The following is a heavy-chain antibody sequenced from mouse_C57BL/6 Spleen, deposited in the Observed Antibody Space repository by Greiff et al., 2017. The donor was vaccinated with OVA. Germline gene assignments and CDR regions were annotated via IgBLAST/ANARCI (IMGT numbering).Heavy chain of an antibody. CDR1: GYTFTSYW. D-gene: IGHD1-1*01. Sequence: VQLQQPGAELVKPGASVKLSCKASGYTFTSYWMHWVKQRPGQGLEWIGMIHPNSGSTNYNEKFKSKATLTVDKSSSTAYMQLSSLTSEDSAVYYGARTYGSSSYYFDYWGQGTTLTVSS. J-gene: IGHJ2*01. CDR3: ARTYGSSSYYFDY. CDR2: IHPNSGST. V-gene: IGHV1-64*01.